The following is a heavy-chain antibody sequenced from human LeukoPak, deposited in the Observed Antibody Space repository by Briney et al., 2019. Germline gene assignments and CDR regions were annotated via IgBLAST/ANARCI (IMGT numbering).Heavy chain of an antibody. Sequence: SETLSLTCTVSGGSISSGGHYWSWIRQHPGKGLEWIGYIYNSGSTNYNPSLKSRVAISVDTSKNQFSLKLSSVTAADTAVYYCARHEAATLSSLDYWGQGTLVTVSS. CDR3: ARHEAATLSSLDY. D-gene: IGHD6-13*01. V-gene: IGHV4-61*08. J-gene: IGHJ4*02. CDR2: IYNSGST. CDR1: GGSISSGGHY.